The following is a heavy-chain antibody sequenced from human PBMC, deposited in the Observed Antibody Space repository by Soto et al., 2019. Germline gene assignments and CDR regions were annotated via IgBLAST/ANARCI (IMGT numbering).Heavy chain of an antibody. Sequence: EVQLLESGGGLVQPGGSLGLSCAASGFTFSSYAMSWVRQAPGKGLEWVSGITGSGSSTYYADSVKGRFTISRDNSKNRRYLKMNSLRAEDTAVYYCAKRSSSWYYFDYWGQGTLVTVSS. CDR2: ITGSGSST. CDR1: GFTFSSYA. D-gene: IGHD6-13*01. J-gene: IGHJ4*02. V-gene: IGHV3-23*01. CDR3: AKRSSSWYYFDY.